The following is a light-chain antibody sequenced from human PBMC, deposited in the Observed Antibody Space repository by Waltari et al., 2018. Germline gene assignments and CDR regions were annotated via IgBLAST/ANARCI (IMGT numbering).Light chain of an antibody. CDR1: SGRLAGNY. Sequence: NFILTQPHSVSASPGKTVTISCTRRSGRLAGNYVQVSQQRPGSAPTIVIYEDNRRPSGVPDRFSGSIDSSSNSASLTISGLKTEDEADYYCQSYDYYNQAIVFGGGTKLTVL. CDR3: QSYDYYNQAIV. CDR2: EDN. V-gene: IGLV6-57*04. J-gene: IGLJ3*02.